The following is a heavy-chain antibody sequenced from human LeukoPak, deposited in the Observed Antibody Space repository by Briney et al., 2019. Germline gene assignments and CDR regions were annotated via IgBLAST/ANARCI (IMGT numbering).Heavy chain of an antibody. V-gene: IGHV1-69*13. D-gene: IGHD4-17*01. Sequence: ASVKVSCKASGGTFSSYAISWVRQAPGQGLEWMGGIIPIFGTANYAQKFQGRVTITADESTSTAYMELSSLRSEDTAVYYCARGMTTVLGDWFDPWGQGTLVTVSS. CDR3: ARGMTTVLGDWFDP. CDR2: IIPIFGTA. CDR1: GGTFSSYA. J-gene: IGHJ5*02.